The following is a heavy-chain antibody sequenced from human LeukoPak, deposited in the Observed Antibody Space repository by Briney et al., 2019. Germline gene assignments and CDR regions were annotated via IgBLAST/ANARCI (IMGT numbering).Heavy chain of an antibody. J-gene: IGHJ6*03. V-gene: IGHV4-34*01. CDR1: GGSFSGYY. CDR2: INQGGST. Sequence: SETLSLTCAVYGGSFSGYYWSWIRQPPGKGLEWIGEINQGGSTNYNPSIKSRVTISVDTSKNQFSLKLSSVTAADTAVYYCASGARGATTKSPRYCSGGSCYSRPYYYYMDVWGKGTTVTVSS. D-gene: IGHD2-15*01. CDR3: ASGARGATTKSPRYCSGGSCYSRPYYYYMDV.